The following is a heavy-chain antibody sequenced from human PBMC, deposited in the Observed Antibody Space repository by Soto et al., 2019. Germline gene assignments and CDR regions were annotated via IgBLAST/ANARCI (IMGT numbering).Heavy chain of an antibody. CDR2: IDPSDSYT. Sequence: PGESLKISCKGSGYNFTSYWISWVRQMPGKGLEWMGRIDPSDSYTNYSPSFQGHVTISADKSISTAYLQWSSLKASDTAMYYCASLHSIVRGVIAPTNSDYYYYGMDVWGQGTTVTVSS. J-gene: IGHJ6*02. V-gene: IGHV5-10-1*01. CDR3: ASLHSIVRGVIAPTNSDYYYYGMDV. D-gene: IGHD3-10*01. CDR1: GYNFTSYW.